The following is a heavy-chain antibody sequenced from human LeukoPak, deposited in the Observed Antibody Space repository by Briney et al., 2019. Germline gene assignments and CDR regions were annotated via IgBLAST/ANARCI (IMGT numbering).Heavy chain of an antibody. J-gene: IGHJ3*02. CDR3: ARASGTTAFDI. D-gene: IGHD1-1*01. V-gene: IGHV4-59*01. Sequence: SETLSLTCTVSGDSISSYYWSWIRQPPGKGLEWIGYIYYSESTNYNPSLKSRVTISIDTSKNQFSLKLSSVTAADTAVYYCARASGTTAFDIWGQGTMVTVSS. CDR2: IYYSEST. CDR1: GDSISSYY.